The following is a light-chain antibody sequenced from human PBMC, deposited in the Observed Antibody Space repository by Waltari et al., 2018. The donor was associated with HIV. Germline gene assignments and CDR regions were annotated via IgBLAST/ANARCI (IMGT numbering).Light chain of an antibody. J-gene: IGLJ3*02. V-gene: IGLV2-8*01. CDR1: GSYDRVSTH. Sequence: HSALTHPPSASGSPGQSVTIPCTAPGSYDRVSTHVPWYQQHPGKAPKLMLYDVNKRPSGVPDRFSGSKSANTASLTVSGLQADDEADYYCNSYAGSNNWVFGGGTKLTVL. CDR3: NSYAGSNNWV. CDR2: DVN.